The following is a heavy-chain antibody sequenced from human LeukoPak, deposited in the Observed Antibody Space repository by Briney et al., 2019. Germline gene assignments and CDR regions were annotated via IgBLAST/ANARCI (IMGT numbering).Heavy chain of an antibody. CDR1: GFTFSSYA. Sequence: GRSLRLSCAASGFTFSSYAMHWVRQAPGKGLEWVAVISYDGSNKYYADSVKGRFTISRDNSKNTLYLQMNSLRAEDTAVYYCARGRGSSGYYFAALGGSFDYWGQGTLVTVSS. D-gene: IGHD3-22*01. J-gene: IGHJ4*02. CDR2: ISYDGSNK. V-gene: IGHV3-30*04. CDR3: ARGRGSSGYYFAALGGSFDY.